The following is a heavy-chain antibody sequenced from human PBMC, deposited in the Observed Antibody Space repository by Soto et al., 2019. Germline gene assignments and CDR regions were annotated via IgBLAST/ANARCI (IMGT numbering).Heavy chain of an antibody. CDR2: ISVDSVSI. J-gene: IGHJ6*02. V-gene: IGHV3-48*04. CDR3: AKSLGRRSNGMDV. CDR1: GFSFDRYA. Sequence: EVQLVESGGGLVQPGGYLRLSCVASGFSFDRYAMNWVRQAPGKGLEWLSWISVDSVSIEYSDSVTGRFTMSRDDAKNLVYLQMNSLRAEDTAVYYCAKSLGRRSNGMDVWGQGTTVTVSS.